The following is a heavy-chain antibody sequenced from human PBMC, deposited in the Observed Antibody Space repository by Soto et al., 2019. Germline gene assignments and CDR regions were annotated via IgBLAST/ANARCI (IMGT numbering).Heavy chain of an antibody. CDR3: ARDGVEIWNNHYYYSGMDV. D-gene: IGHD1-1*01. V-gene: IGHV4-59*01. CDR1: GGSISIYY. CDR2: IYSNVCT. J-gene: IGHJ6*02. Sequence: QVHLQESCPGLVTPSETLSLTCTVSGGSISIYYWSWIRQTPGKGLEWMGYIYSNVCTTYHPSLKSRVAMSLGTSKKQFSLKLRSVTAADTAVYYCARDGVEIWNNHYYYSGMDVWGQGTTVTVYS.